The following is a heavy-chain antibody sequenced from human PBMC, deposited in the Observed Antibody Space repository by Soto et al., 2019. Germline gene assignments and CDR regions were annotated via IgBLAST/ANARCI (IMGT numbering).Heavy chain of an antibody. CDR1: GFIFSDYT. CDR3: ARDHGGSTWFVAVYYFFGMDV. J-gene: IGHJ6*02. Sequence: EVQLVESGGDLVQPGGSLRLSCAASGFIFSDYTMTWVRQAPGRGLEFVSHISSSGDAIFYAESVKGRFTVSRDNAKNSLYLQMNRLRDDETAVYFCARDHGGSTWFVAVYYFFGMDVWGQGTAVTVSS. CDR2: ISSSGDAI. D-gene: IGHD6-13*01. V-gene: IGHV3-48*02.